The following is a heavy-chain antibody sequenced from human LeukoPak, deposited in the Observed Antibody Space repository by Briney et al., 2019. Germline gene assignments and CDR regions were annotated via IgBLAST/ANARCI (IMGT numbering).Heavy chain of an antibody. CDR3: ARSLLWFGESYYFDY. V-gene: IGHV1-2*02. D-gene: IGHD3-10*01. Sequence: ASVKVSCKASGYTFTGYYMHCVRQAPGQGLEWMGWINPNSGGTNYAQKFQGRVTMTRDTSISTAYMELSRLRSDDTAVYYCARSLLWFGESYYFDYWGQGTLVTVSS. CDR2: INPNSGGT. CDR1: GYTFTGYY. J-gene: IGHJ4*02.